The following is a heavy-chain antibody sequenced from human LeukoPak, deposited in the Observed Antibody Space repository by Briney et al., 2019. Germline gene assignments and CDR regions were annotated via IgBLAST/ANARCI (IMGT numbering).Heavy chain of an antibody. J-gene: IGHJ6*02. CDR1: GFTFSSYA. CDR2: ISYDGSNK. Sequence: PGGSLRLSCAASGFTFSSYAMHWVRQAPGKGLEWVAVISYDGSNKYYAGSVKGRFTISRDNSKNTLYLQMNSLRAEDTAVYYCARESTIFAYYYYGMDVWGQGTTVTVSS. V-gene: IGHV3-30-3*01. D-gene: IGHD3-3*01. CDR3: ARESTIFAYYYYGMDV.